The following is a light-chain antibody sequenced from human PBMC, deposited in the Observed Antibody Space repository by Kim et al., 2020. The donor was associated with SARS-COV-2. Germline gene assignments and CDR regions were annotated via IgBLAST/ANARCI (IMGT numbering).Light chain of an antibody. J-gene: IGKJ2*03. V-gene: IGKV3D-15*01. Sequence: EVVMTQSPVTLSVSPGERATLSCRASESVTCNYAWYQQKPAQPPRLLIYGTSIRDTDIPASVSGSGSGTQFTLTINSLQPEDSAFYYCEQYAKSPYSFGQGTKLEI. CDR1: ESVTCN. CDR3: EQYAKSPYS. CDR2: GTS.